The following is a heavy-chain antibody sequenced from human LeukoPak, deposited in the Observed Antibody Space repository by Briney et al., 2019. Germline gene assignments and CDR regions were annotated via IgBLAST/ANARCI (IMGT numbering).Heavy chain of an antibody. CDR3: AVSYSSFDY. V-gene: IGHV3-9*01. Sequence: PGRSLRLSCAASGFTFDDYAMHWVRQAPGKGLEWVSGISWNSGSIGYADSVKGRFTISRDNAKNTLYLQMNSLRAEDTAVYYCAVSYSSFDYWGQGTLVTVSS. D-gene: IGHD2-21*01. CDR1: GFTFDDYA. J-gene: IGHJ4*02. CDR2: ISWNSGSI.